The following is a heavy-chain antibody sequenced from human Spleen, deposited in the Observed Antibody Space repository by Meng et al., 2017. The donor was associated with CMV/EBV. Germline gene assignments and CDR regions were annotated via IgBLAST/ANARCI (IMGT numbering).Heavy chain of an antibody. CDR1: GGTFSRYG. J-gene: IGHJ4*02. D-gene: IGHD2-2*01. CDR2: LIPILGTT. V-gene: IGHV1-69*11. Sequence: ASGGTFSRYGISWVRQAPGQGLEWMGRLIPILGTTNYAQKFQGRVTISTDESTNTAYMELSSLRSEDTAMYYCARASYSASWYYFDFWGQGTLVTVSS. CDR3: ARASYSASWYYFDF.